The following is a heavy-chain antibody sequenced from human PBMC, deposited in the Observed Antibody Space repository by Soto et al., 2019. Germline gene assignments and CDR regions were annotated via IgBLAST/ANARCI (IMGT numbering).Heavy chain of an antibody. V-gene: IGHV3-48*03. J-gene: IGHJ6*02. CDR2: ISSSGSTI. D-gene: IGHD3-3*01. CDR3: ARWTIFGVERYYGMDV. CDR1: GFTFSSYE. Sequence: LRLSCAASGFTFSSYEMNWVRQAPGKGLEWVSYISSSGSTIYYADSVKGRFTISRDNAKNSLYLQMNSLRAEDTAVYYCARWTIFGVERYYGMDVWGQGTTVTVAS.